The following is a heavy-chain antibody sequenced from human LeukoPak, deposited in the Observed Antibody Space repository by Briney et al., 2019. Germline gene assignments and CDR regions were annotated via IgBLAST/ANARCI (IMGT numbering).Heavy chain of an antibody. Sequence: PSETLSLTCAVFGGSFSGYYWSWIRHPPRKGLEWIGEINHSGSINYNSSLKSRVTISVDTSKNQFSLMLSSVTAADTAVYYCARRMGRGFGERYYYYHYMDVWGKGTTVTISS. J-gene: IGHJ6*03. V-gene: IGHV4-34*01. CDR3: ARRMGRGFGERYYYYHYMDV. CDR2: INHSGSI. D-gene: IGHD3-10*01. CDR1: GGSFSGYY.